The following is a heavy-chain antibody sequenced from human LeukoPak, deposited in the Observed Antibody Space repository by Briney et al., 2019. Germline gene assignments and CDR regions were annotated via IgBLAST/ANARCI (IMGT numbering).Heavy chain of an antibody. CDR2: INPSGGST. V-gene: IGHV1-46*03. Sequence: ASVKVSCKASGYTFTSYYMHWVRQAPGQGLEWMGRINPSGGSTSYAQKFQGRVTMTRDTSTSTVYMELSSLRSEDTAVYYCARGPLFWSGFPPGYGYWGQGTLVTVSS. D-gene: IGHD3-3*01. CDR1: GYTFTSYY. J-gene: IGHJ4*02. CDR3: ARGPLFWSGFPPGYGY.